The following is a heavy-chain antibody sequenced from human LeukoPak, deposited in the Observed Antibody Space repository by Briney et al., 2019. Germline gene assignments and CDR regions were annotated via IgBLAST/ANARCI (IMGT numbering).Heavy chain of an antibody. D-gene: IGHD3-22*01. CDR1: GYTFTGYY. V-gene: IGHV1-2*02. CDR2: INPNSGGT. CDR3: ARDLEYYYDSSGYYYSD. Sequence: ASVKVSCKASGYTFTGYYMHWVRQAPGQGLEWMGWINPNSGGTNYAQKFQGRVTMTRDTSISTAYMELSGLRSDDTAVYYCARDLEYYYDSSGYYYSDWGQGTLVTVSS. J-gene: IGHJ4*02.